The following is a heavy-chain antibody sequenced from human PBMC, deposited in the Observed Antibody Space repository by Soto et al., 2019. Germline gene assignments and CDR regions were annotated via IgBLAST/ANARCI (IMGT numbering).Heavy chain of an antibody. CDR3: ARDRQDYYDSSGYYYYYGMDV. CDR2: IYYSGST. CDR1: GGSVSSGSYY. D-gene: IGHD3-22*01. J-gene: IGHJ6*02. Sequence: QVQLQESGPGLVKPSETLSLTCTVSGGSVSSGSYYWSWIRQPPGKGLEWIGYIYYSGSTNYNPSLKSRVTISVDTSKNQFSLKLSSVSAADTAVYYCARDRQDYYDSSGYYYYYGMDVWGQGTTVTVSS. V-gene: IGHV4-61*01.